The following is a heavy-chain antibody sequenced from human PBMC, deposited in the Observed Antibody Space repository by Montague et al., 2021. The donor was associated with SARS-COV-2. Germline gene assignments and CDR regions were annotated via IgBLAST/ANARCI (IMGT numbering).Heavy chain of an antibody. CDR1: GFSLSTSGLC. J-gene: IGHJ6*02. V-gene: IGHV2-70*11. Sequence: PALVKPTQTFTLTRTFSGFSLSTSGLCVSWIRQPPGKALEWLARIDWDDDKYYSTSLKTRLTISKDTSKNQVVLTMTNMDPVDTATYYCARTYYDILTGRDYGMDVWGQGTTVTVSS. CDR2: IDWDDDK. D-gene: IGHD3-9*01. CDR3: ARTYYDILTGRDYGMDV.